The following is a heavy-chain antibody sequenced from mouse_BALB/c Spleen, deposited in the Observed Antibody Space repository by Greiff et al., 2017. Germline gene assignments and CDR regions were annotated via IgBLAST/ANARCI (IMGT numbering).Heavy chain of an antibody. Sequence: EVKLVESGGDLVKPGGSLKLSCAASGFTFSSYGMSWVRQTPDKRLEWVATISSGGSYTYYPDSVKGRFTISRDNAKNTLYLQMSSLKSEDTAMYYCARQIGTRAMDYWGQGTTLTVSS. J-gene: IGHJ4*01. CDR2: ISSGGSYT. CDR3: ARQIGTRAMDY. V-gene: IGHV5-6*02. D-gene: IGHD4-1*01. CDR1: GFTFSSYG.